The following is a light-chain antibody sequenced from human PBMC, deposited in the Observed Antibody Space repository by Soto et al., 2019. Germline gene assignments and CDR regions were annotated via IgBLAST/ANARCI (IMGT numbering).Light chain of an antibody. Sequence: QPVLTQPDSVSGSPGQSIAISCTGTSSDVGRYNYVSWFQQHPGKAPKLMIYEVSNRPSGVSNRFSGSKSGNTASLTISGLQAEDEADYYCSSYTSSSTRVFGTGTKLTVL. CDR2: EVS. J-gene: IGLJ1*01. CDR1: SSDVGRYNY. V-gene: IGLV2-14*01. CDR3: SSYTSSSTRV.